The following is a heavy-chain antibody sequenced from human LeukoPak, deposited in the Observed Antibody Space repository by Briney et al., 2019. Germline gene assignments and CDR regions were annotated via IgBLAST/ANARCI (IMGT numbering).Heavy chain of an antibody. J-gene: IGHJ6*02. D-gene: IGHD6-13*01. V-gene: IGHV4-4*07. CDR1: GGSISSYY. CDR3: ARDDVRYSSSWYYYYYGMDV. CDR2: IYTSGST. Sequence: SETLSLTCTVSGGSISSYYWSWIRQPAGKGLEWIGRIYTSGSTNYNPSLKSRVTMSVDTSKNQFSLKLSSVTVADTAVYYCARDDVRYSSSWYYYYYGMDVWGQGTTVTVSS.